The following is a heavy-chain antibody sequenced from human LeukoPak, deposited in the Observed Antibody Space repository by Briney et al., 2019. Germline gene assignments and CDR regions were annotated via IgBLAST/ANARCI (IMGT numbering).Heavy chain of an antibody. J-gene: IGHJ4*02. Sequence: GQSLRLSCAASGFTVSRYWMSWVRQAQGKGLDWVANIKQDGREIYYVASVKCRFTVSRNNAKNSLSLQMNSLRADDTAVYYCARHWRDSSGSYHFDYWGQGTLVTVSS. CDR3: ARHWRDSSGSYHFDY. D-gene: IGHD6-19*01. CDR2: IKQDGREI. CDR1: GFTVSRYW. V-gene: IGHV3-7*05.